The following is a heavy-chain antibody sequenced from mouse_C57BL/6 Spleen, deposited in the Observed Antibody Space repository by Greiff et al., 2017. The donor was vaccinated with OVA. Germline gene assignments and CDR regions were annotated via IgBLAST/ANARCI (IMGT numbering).Heavy chain of an antibody. V-gene: IGHV1-52*01. CDR3: ARGFHYSGSSPSYFDV. Sequence: VQLQQPGAELVRPGSSVKLSCKASGYTFTSYWMHWVKQRPIQGLEWIGNIDPSDSETHYNQKFKDKATLTVDKSSSTAYMQLSSLTSEDSAVYYCARGFHYSGSSPSYFDVWGTGTTVTVSS. CDR2: IDPSDSET. J-gene: IGHJ1*03. D-gene: IGHD1-1*01. CDR1: GYTFTSYW.